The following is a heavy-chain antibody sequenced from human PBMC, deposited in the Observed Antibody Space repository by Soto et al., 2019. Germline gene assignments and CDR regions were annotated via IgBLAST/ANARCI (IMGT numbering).Heavy chain of an antibody. J-gene: IGHJ5*02. CDR1: GGSINSGGYY. Sequence: SETLSLTCTASGGSINSGGYYWSWIRQHPGKGLEWIGYIHHSGSTYNNPSLKSRITISVETSKNQFSLKLSSVTAADTAVYYCARFCILVVPARGWFDLWGQGTLVTVSS. V-gene: IGHV4-31*03. CDR2: IHHSGST. CDR3: ARFCILVVPARGWFDL. D-gene: IGHD2-2*01.